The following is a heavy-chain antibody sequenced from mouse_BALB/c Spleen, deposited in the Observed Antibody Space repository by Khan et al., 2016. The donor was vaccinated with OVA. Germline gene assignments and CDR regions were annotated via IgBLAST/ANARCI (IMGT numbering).Heavy chain of an antibody. J-gene: IGHJ3*01. CDR1: GYSITSDYA. CDR2: IGYSGST. D-gene: IGHD4-1*01. Sequence: EVKLEESGPGLVKPSQSLSLTCTVTGYSITSDYAWNWIRQFPGNKLEWMGYIGYSGSTSYNPSLKSRISITRDTSKNQFFLQLNSVTTEDTATSYCARLGPGFAYWGQGTLVTVSA. V-gene: IGHV3-2*02. CDR3: ARLGPGFAY.